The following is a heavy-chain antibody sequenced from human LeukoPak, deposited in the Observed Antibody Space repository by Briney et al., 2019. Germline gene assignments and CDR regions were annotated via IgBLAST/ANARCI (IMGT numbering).Heavy chain of an antibody. Sequence: GGSLTLSCAASGFTFSYHWMTWVRQAPGKGLEWVSYISSSSSTIYYADSVKGRFTISRDNAKNSLYLQMNSLRAEDTAVYYCARVGRYNWNGVDYWGQGTLVTVSS. D-gene: IGHD1-20*01. CDR1: GFTFSYHW. J-gene: IGHJ4*02. CDR2: ISSSSSTI. V-gene: IGHV3-48*01. CDR3: ARVGRYNWNGVDY.